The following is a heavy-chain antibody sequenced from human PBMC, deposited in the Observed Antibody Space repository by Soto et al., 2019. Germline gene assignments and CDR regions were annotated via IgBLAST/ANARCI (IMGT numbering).Heavy chain of an antibody. J-gene: IGHJ4*02. Sequence: QVQLVESGGGAVQPGESLRLSCVASGFDFTYYAMHWVRQAPGKGLESVAVMSSDGSKIHHTDSVKGRFTISRDNSKNTLYLQMNSLRXXXXXXXXXXXXXXXXXXXXLFDYWGQGTLVS. CDR1: GFDFTYYA. CDR3: XXXXXXXXXXXLFDY. CDR2: MSSDGSKI. V-gene: IGHV3-30*03.